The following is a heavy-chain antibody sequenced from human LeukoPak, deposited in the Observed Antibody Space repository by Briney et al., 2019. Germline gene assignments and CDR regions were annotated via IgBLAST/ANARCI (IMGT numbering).Heavy chain of an antibody. D-gene: IGHD6-6*01. CDR1: GFSFSTYD. V-gene: IGHV3-13*01. CDR2: LGTNGDS. CDR3: TRELRGIASHYHDMDV. J-gene: IGHJ6*02. Sequence: GGSLRLSCVASGFSFSTYDMYWVRQAAGRGLEWVSALGTNGDSYYLGSVKGRFTISRDDGKNSLYLQMNSLGVEDTAVYYCTRELRGIASHYHDMDVWGQGTTVTVSS.